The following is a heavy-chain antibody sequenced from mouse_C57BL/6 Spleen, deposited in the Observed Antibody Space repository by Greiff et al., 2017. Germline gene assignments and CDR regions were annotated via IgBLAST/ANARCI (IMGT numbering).Heavy chain of an antibody. CDR2: IWTGGGT. CDR3: ARNGDYDPSSAMDY. D-gene: IGHD2-4*01. J-gene: IGHJ4*01. Sequence: VTLMESGPGLVAPSQSLSITCTVSGFSLTSYAISWVRQPPGKGLEWLGVIWTGGGTNYNSALKSRLSISKDNSKSQVFLKMNSLQTDDTARYYCARNGDYDPSSAMDYWGQGTSVTVAS. V-gene: IGHV2-9-1*01. CDR1: GFSLTSYA.